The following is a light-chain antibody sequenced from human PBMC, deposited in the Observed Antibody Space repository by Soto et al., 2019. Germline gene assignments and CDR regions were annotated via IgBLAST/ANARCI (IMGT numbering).Light chain of an antibody. CDR2: DAS. CDR3: QQYNNWPRT. J-gene: IGKJ2*01. Sequence: EIVMTQSPATLSLPPGERATLSCRASQSVTGYLAWYQQKPGQAPRLLIYDASTRATGIPARFSGSGSGTEFTLTISSLQSEDFAVYYCQQYNNWPRTFGQGTKLEIK. CDR1: QSVTGY. V-gene: IGKV3-15*01.